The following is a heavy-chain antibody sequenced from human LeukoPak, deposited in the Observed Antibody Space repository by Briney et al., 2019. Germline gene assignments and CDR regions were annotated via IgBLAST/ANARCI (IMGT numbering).Heavy chain of an antibody. D-gene: IGHD2-15*01. J-gene: IGHJ4*02. Sequence: PAETLSLTCTVCGGSINSTNYYLGWIRQPPGKGLEWIGSIYYSGSTYYNPSLRSRVTISVDTSKNQFSLKLTSVTAADTAVYHCASAPGYCSGGSCAFDYWGQGTLVTVSS. CDR1: GGSINSTNYY. CDR2: IYYSGST. V-gene: IGHV4-39*01. CDR3: ASAPGYCSGGSCAFDY.